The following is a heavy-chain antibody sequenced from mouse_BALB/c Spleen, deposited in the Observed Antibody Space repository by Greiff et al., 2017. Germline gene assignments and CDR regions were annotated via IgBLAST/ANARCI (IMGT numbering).Heavy chain of an antibody. V-gene: IGHV5-17*02. Sequence: EVQVVESGGGLVQPGGSRKLSCAASGFTFSSFGMHWVRQAPEKGLEWVAYISSGSSTIYYADTVKGRFTISRDNPKNTLFLQMTSLRSEDTAMYYCARRPITTATYAMDYWGQGTSVTVSS. D-gene: IGHD1-2*01. CDR2: ISSGSSTI. CDR1: GFTFSSFG. CDR3: ARRPITTATYAMDY. J-gene: IGHJ4*01.